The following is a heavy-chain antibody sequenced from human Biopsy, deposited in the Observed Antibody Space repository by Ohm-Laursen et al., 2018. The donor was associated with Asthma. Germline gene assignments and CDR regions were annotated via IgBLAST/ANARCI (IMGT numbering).Heavy chain of an antibody. J-gene: IGHJ4*02. CDR3: VRAVRNEQWLAPFDY. Sequence: GTLSLTWSVYGGSISSFYWSWIRQSPEKGLEWMGYVYWTGSTNYNPPLKSRITMSVDTSKNRMFLELTSVTAADTAIYYCVRAVRNEQWLAPFDYWGQGKPVTVSS. V-gene: IGHV4-59*01. CDR2: VYWTGST. CDR1: GGSISSFY. D-gene: IGHD6-19*01.